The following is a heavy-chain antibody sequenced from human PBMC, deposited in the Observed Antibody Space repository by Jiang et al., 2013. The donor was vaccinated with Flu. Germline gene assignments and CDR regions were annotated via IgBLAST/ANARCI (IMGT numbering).Heavy chain of an antibody. D-gene: IGHD3-9*01. V-gene: IGHV1-46*01. CDR2: INPSGGST. Sequence: TSYYMHWVRQAPGQGLEWMGIINPSGGSTSYAQKFQGRVTMTRDTSTSTVYMELSSLRSEDTAVYYCARAPYYDILTGYPSYFDYWGQGTLVTVSS. CDR1: TSYY. J-gene: IGHJ4*02. CDR3: ARAPYYDILTGYPSYFDY.